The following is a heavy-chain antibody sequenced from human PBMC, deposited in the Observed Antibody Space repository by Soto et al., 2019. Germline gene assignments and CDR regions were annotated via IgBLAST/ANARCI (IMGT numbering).Heavy chain of an antibody. CDR1: GYSFTSYW. CDR2: IYPGDSDT. D-gene: IGHD3-3*01. V-gene: IGHV5-51*01. J-gene: IGHJ6*03. Sequence: PGESLKISCKGSGYSFTSYWIGWVRQMPGKGLEWMGIIYPGDSDTRYSPSFQGQVTISADKSISTAYLQWSSLKASDTAMYYCARQITIFGVVKSYYMDVRGKGTTVTVSS. CDR3: ARQITIFGVVKSYYMDV.